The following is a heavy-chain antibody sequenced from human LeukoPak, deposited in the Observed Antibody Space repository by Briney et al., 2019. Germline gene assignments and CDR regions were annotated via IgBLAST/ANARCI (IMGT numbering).Heavy chain of an antibody. J-gene: IGHJ3*02. CDR2: IYYSGST. D-gene: IGHD3-9*01. CDR3: ASGRGVLRYFEWLLQPSTDAFDI. CDR1: GGSISSYY. V-gene: IGHV4-59*01. Sequence: SETLSLTCTVSGGSISSYYWSWIRQPPGKGLEWIGYIYYSGSTNYNPSLKSRVTISVDTSKNQFSLKLSSVTAADTAVYYCASGRGVLRYFEWLLQPSTDAFDIWGQGTMVTVSS.